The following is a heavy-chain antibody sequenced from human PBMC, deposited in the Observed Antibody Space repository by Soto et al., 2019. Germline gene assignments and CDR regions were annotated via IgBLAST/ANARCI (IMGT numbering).Heavy chain of an antibody. D-gene: IGHD5-12*01. CDR3: AKEGLWINTAHDGTPFH. Sequence: HPGGSLRLSCAGTGFTFSSYAMSWVRQAPGKGLEWISTISGSGGSTNYADSVKGRFTISRDSSKNTVFLEMNGLRAEDTAVYYCAKEGLWINTAHDGTPFHWGQGTLVTVSS. CDR2: ISGSGGST. CDR1: GFTFSSYA. V-gene: IGHV3-23*01. J-gene: IGHJ4*02.